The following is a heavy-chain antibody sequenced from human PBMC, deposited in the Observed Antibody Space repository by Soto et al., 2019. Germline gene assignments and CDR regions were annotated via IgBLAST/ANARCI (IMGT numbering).Heavy chain of an antibody. V-gene: IGHV3-21*01. D-gene: IGHD2-15*01. CDR3: ARAPQYIVTYYFDY. CDR1: GFTFSSYS. CDR2: ISSSSSYI. Sequence: PGGSLRLSCAASGFTFSSYSMNWVRQAPGKGLEWVSSISSSSSYIYYADSVKGRFTISRDNAKNSLYLQMNSLRAEDTAVYYCARAPQYIVTYYFDYWGQGTLVTVSS. J-gene: IGHJ4*02.